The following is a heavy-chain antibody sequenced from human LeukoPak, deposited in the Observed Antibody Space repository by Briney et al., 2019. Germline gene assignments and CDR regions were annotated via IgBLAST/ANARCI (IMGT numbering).Heavy chain of an antibody. J-gene: IGHJ4*02. CDR3: VRGTGY. CDR2: ISSNGDNT. Sequence: GGSLRLSCSVSGFTFSTYVMHWVRQAPRKGLEYVSAISSNGDNTYYADSVRGRFTISRDNSKNTLYLQMSSLRADDTAVYYCVRGTGYWGQGTLVTVSS. V-gene: IGHV3-64D*06. CDR1: GFTFSTYV.